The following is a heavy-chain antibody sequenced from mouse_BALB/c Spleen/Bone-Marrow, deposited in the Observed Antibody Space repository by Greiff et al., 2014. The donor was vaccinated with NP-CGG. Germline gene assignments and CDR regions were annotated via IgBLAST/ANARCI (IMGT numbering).Heavy chain of an antibody. CDR2: INPGSSTI. V-gene: IGHV4-2*02. Sequence: VQLKESGGGLVQPGGSLNLSCAASGFDFSRYWMRWARQAPGKGQEWIGEINPGSSTINYTPSLKDKFIISRDNAKNTLYLQMSKVRSEDTALYYCARTAYYAMDYWGQGTSVTVSS. CDR3: ARTAYYAMDY. CDR1: GFDFSRYW. J-gene: IGHJ4*01.